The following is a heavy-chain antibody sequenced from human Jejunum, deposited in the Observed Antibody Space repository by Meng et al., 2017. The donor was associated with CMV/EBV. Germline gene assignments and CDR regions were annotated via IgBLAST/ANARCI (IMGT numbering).Heavy chain of an antibody. CDR3: ARGPGASTREGFDY. CDR1: GGSISNHY. J-gene: IGHJ4*02. V-gene: IGHV4-4*07. D-gene: IGHD1-26*01. CDR2: FYSSDTY. Sequence: VTPQESGPGMVKPSETLSLTCTVSGGSISNHYWSWIRQSAGKGLEWIGRFYSSDTYNYHPSLNSRLTMSLDTSKNQFSLNLSSVTAADTAIYYCARGPGASTREGFDYWGLGTLVTVSS.